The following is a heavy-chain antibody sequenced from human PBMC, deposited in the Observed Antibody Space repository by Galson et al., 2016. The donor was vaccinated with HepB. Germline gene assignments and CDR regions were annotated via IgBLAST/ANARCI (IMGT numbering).Heavy chain of an antibody. V-gene: IGHV3-23*01. D-gene: IGHD5-24*01. Sequence: SLRLSCAVSEFTFSGYAMNWVRQAPGKGLEWVSVICGSGSSTYYADSVKGRFTISRDNAKNSLYLQMNSLRAEDTAVYYCARRMATITSFDYWGQGTLVTVSS. J-gene: IGHJ4*02. CDR1: EFTFSGYA. CDR3: ARRMATITSFDY. CDR2: ICGSGSST.